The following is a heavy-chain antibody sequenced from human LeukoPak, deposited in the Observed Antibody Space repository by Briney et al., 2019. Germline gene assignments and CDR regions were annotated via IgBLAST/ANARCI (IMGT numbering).Heavy chain of an antibody. D-gene: IGHD3-22*01. Sequence: GGSLRLSCAASGFTFSSHWMYWVRQAPGKGLVWVSRIKSDGSSTSYADSVKGRFTISRDNSKNTLYLQMNSLRAEDTAVYYCARDFLSYDSSGYYYWGQGTLVTVSS. V-gene: IGHV3-74*01. CDR3: ARDFLSYDSSGYYY. J-gene: IGHJ4*02. CDR2: IKSDGSST. CDR1: GFTFSSHW.